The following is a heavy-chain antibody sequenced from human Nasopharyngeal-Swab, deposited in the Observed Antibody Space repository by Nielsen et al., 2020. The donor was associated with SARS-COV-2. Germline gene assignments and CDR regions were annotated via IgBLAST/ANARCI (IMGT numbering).Heavy chain of an antibody. D-gene: IGHD3-9*01. CDR3: AREKLRYFDWLLLNNYYYYGMDV. Sequence: GGSLRLSCAASGFTFSSYGMHWVRQAPGKGLEWVAVIWYDGSNKYYADSVKGRFTISRDNSKNTLYLQMNSLRAEDTAVYYCAREKLRYFDWLLLNNYYYYGMDVWGQGTTVTASS. CDR1: GFTFSSYG. V-gene: IGHV3-33*01. CDR2: IWYDGSNK. J-gene: IGHJ6*02.